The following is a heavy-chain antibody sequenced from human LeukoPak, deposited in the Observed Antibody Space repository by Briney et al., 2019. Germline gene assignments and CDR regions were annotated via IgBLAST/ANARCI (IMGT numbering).Heavy chain of an antibody. J-gene: IGHJ4*02. CDR1: GGSISSSSYY. CDR2: IYYSGSN. CDR3: ARDIAAGGRYFDY. D-gene: IGHD6-13*01. V-gene: IGHV4-39*07. Sequence: SETLSLTCTVSGGSISSSSYYWGWIRQPPGKGLEWIGSIYYSGSNYYNPSLKSRVTISVDTSKNQFSLKLSSVTAADTAVYYCARDIAAGGRYFDYWGQGTLVTVSS.